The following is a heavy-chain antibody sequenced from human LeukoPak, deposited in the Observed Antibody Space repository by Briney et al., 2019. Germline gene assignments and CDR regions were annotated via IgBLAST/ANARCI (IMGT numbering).Heavy chain of an antibody. V-gene: IGHV4-59*01. J-gene: IGHJ4*02. CDR2: TFYTGSA. D-gene: IGHD6-13*01. CDR3: ARDKQPGDY. CDR1: GGSISGYY. Sequence: SETLSLTCTVSGGSISGYYWNWIRQSPGKGLEWIGYTFYTGSADYNPSLKSRVTISVDTSKNQISLKLTSLTAADTAVYYCARDKQPGDYWGQGTLVTVSS.